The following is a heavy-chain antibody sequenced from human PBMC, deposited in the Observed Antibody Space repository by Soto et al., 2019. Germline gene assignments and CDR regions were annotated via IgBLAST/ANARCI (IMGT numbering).Heavy chain of an antibody. Sequence: GGSLRLSCAASGFNFNAYVMNWVRQAPGKGLEWVSIISFTGDSRYYADSVKDRFTISRDNSQNTLYLQMNSLRAEDTAVYYCAKKSCTSPGCPYGMDVWGQGTTVTVSS. J-gene: IGHJ6*02. CDR1: GFNFNAYV. V-gene: IGHV3-23*01. CDR3: AKKSCTSPGCPYGMDV. D-gene: IGHD2-2*01. CDR2: ISFTGDSR.